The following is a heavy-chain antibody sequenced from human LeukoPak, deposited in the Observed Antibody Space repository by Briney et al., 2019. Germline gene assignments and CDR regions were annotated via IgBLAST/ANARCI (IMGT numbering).Heavy chain of an antibody. CDR1: GYTFTGYY. V-gene: IGHV1-2*02. CDR2: INPNSGGT. J-gene: IGHJ4*02. CDR3: ARFKVNKGKSRHIDY. Sequence: GASVKVSCKASGYTFTGYYMHWVRQAPGQGLEWMGWINPNSGGTNYAQKFQGRVTMTRDTSISTAYMELSRLRSDDTAVYYCARFKVNKGKSRHIDYWGQGTLVTVSP. D-gene: IGHD1/OR15-1a*01.